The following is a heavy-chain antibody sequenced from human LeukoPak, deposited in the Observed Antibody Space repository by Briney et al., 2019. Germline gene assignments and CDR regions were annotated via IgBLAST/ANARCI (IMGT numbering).Heavy chain of an antibody. J-gene: IGHJ3*02. CDR2: VKGDEIST. D-gene: IGHD2-21*01. V-gene: IGHV3-74*01. CDR3: ATGPYSAFEM. Sequence: PGGSLRLFCAASGFTFTDFWMHWVRQAPGGGLVWVSRVKGDEISTLYADSVKGRFTISRDNAKNTLYLQMNSLRADDTALYYCATGPYSAFEMWGQGTMVTVSS. CDR1: GFTFTDFW.